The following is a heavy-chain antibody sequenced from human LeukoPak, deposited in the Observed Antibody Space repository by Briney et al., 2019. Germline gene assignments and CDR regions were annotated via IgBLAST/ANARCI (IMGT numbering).Heavy chain of an antibody. V-gene: IGHV4-39*07. Sequence: PSETLSLTCAVSHDSSYSSIYYWGWVRQPPGKGLEWIGTIDYSGNTYYNPSLKSRVTISVDTSKSQFSLKLTSVTAADTAVYYCATLTTVVTAYYFDYWGQGTLVTVSS. CDR2: IDYSGNT. J-gene: IGHJ4*02. CDR1: HDSSYSSIYY. D-gene: IGHD4-23*01. CDR3: ATLTTVVTAYYFDY.